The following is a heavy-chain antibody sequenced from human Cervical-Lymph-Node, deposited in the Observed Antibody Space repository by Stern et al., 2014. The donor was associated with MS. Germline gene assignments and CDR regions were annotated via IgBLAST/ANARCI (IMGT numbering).Heavy chain of an antibody. CDR3: ARSAGYYSAMDV. D-gene: IGHD3-3*01. Sequence: VQLEESGAEVKKPGSSVKVSCKTSGGTFSNSAFSWIRQAPGQGLEWRGWIIPIFGTAAYAQKFQGRVTITAHESTNTAYMDLSSLGSEDTAIYYCARSAGYYSAMDVWGQGTTVTVSS. CDR1: GGTFSNSA. V-gene: IGHV1-69*01. J-gene: IGHJ6*02. CDR2: IIPIFGTA.